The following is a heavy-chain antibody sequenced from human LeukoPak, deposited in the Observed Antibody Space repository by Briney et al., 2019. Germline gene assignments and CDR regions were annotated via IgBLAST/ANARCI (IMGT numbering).Heavy chain of an antibody. Sequence: PSETLSLTWAVYGGSFSGYYWSWIRQPPGKGLEWIGEINHSGSTNYNPSLKSRVTISVDTSKNQFSLKLSSVTAADTAVYYCARRYSDSSGYYYPDYWGQGTLVTVSS. J-gene: IGHJ4*02. CDR3: ARRYSDSSGYYYPDY. CDR2: INHSGST. CDR1: GGSFSGYY. V-gene: IGHV4-34*01. D-gene: IGHD3-22*01.